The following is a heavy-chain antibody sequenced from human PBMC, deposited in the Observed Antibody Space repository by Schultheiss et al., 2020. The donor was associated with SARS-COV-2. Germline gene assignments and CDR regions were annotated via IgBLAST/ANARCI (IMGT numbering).Heavy chain of an antibody. Sequence: SGPTLVKPTQTVTLTCTFSGFSLITNGMCVSWIRQPPGKALEWLALIGWDDNKYYNTSLKTRLTISRDTSKNQVVLTMTNMDPVDTATYYCARIYGYDQPFDYWGQGTLVTVSS. J-gene: IGHJ4*02. V-gene: IGHV2-70*01. D-gene: IGHD5-12*01. CDR3: ARIYGYDQPFDY. CDR1: GFSLITNGMC. CDR2: IGWDDNK.